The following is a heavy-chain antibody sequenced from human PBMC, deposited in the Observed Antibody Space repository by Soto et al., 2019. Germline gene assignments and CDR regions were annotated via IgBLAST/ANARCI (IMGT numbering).Heavy chain of an antibody. D-gene: IGHD3-16*02. V-gene: IGHV4-34*01. CDR3: ARLSDYVWGSYPRRDY. J-gene: IGHJ4*02. Sequence: QVQLQQWGAGLLKPSETLSLTCAVYGGSFSGYYWSWIRQPPGKGLEWIGEINHSGSTNYNPSLKSRVTISVDTSKNQFSLKLSSVTAADTAVYYCARLSDYVWGSYPRRDYWGQGTLVTVSS. CDR1: GGSFSGYY. CDR2: INHSGST.